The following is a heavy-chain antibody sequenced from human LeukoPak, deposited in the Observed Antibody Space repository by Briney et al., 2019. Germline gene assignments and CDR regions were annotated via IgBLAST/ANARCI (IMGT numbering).Heavy chain of an antibody. CDR3: AREHKGVTMVRGANYYYYMDV. Sequence: SQTLSLTRAISGDSVSSNSAAWNWIRQSPSRGLEWLGRTYYRSKWYNDYAVSVKSRITINPDTSKNQFSLQLNSVTPEDTAVYYCAREHKGVTMVRGANYYYYMDVWGKGTTVTISS. D-gene: IGHD3-10*01. CDR1: GDSVSSNSAA. CDR2: TYYRSKWYN. J-gene: IGHJ6*03. V-gene: IGHV6-1*01.